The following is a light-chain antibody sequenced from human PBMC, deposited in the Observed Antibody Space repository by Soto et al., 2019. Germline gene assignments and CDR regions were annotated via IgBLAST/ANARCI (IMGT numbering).Light chain of an antibody. J-gene: IGKJ4*01. CDR1: QSISSY. CDR2: AAS. Sequence: DIQMTQSPSSLSASVGDRVTITCRASQSISSYLNWYQQKPGKAPKLLIYAASSLQSGVPSRFSGSGSGTDFTLTISSLQPEDFATYYCQRSFRTPLTFGGGTQVEIK. V-gene: IGKV1-39*01. CDR3: QRSFRTPLT.